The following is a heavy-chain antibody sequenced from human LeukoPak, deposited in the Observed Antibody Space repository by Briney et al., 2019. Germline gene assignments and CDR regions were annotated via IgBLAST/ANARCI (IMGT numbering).Heavy chain of an antibody. Sequence: PSETLSLTCTVSGGSISSYYWSWIRQPPGKGLEWIGYIYYSGSTNHNPSLKSRVTISVDTSKNQFSLKLSSVTAADTAVYYCGYGSGSYYFDYWGQGTLVTVSS. D-gene: IGHD3-10*01. CDR1: GGSISSYY. CDR3: GYGSGSYYFDY. V-gene: IGHV4-59*01. J-gene: IGHJ4*02. CDR2: IYYSGST.